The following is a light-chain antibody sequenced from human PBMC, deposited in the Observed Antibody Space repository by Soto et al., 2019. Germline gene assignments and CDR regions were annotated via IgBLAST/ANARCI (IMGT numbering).Light chain of an antibody. CDR3: QQYNSYLWT. J-gene: IGKJ1*01. CDR1: QSTSSW. CDR2: GAS. V-gene: IGKV1-5*01. Sequence: DIQMTQSPSTLSASVGDRVTITCRASQSTSSWLAWYQQKPGKAPKLLIFGASSLESGVPSRFSGSGSGTEFTLTITSLQPDDFATYYCQQYNSYLWTFGQGTKVDIK.